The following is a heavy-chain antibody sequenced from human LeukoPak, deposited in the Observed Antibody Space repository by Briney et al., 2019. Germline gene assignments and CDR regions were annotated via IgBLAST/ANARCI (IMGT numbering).Heavy chain of an antibody. D-gene: IGHD2-2*01. J-gene: IGHJ3*02. Sequence: GGSLRLSCAASGFTFDDYAMSWVRQAPGKGLEWVSVISGSSGSTYYADAVKGRFTISRDNSKNTLYLQMDSLRAEDTAMYYCAKDIVVVPAARDAFDIWGQGTMVTVSS. CDR2: ISGSSGST. CDR1: GFTFDDYA. V-gene: IGHV3-23*01. CDR3: AKDIVVVPAARDAFDI.